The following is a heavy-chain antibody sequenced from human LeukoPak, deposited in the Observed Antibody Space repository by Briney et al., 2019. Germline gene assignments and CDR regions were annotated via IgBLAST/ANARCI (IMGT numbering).Heavy chain of an antibody. V-gene: IGHV1-46*01. CDR2: SDPSGGST. D-gene: IGHD6-6*01. CDR1: GYTFTSYY. J-gene: IGHJ4*02. CDR3: ARIAARPLPYFDY. Sequence: ASVKVSCKASGYTFTSYYMHWVRQAPGQGLEWMGISDPSGGSTSYAQKFQCRVTMTRDTSTSTVYMELSSLRSEDTAVYYCARIAARPLPYFDYWGQGTLVTVSS.